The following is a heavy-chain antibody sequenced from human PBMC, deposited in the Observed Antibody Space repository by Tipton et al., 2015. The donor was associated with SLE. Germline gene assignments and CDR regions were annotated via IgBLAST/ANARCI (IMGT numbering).Heavy chain of an antibody. CDR2: IYTSGST. V-gene: IGHV4-4*07. CDR3: ARDGGGYGDYEGDYFDY. D-gene: IGHD4-17*01. CDR1: GGSISSYY. Sequence: TLSLTCAVSGGSISSYYWSWIRQPAGKGLEWIGRIYTSGSTNYNPSLKSRVTMSVDTSKNQFSLKLSSVTAADTAVYYCARDGGGYGDYEGDYFDYWGQGTLVTVSS. J-gene: IGHJ4*02.